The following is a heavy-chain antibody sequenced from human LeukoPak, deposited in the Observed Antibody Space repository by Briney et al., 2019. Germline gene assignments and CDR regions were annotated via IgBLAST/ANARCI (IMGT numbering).Heavy chain of an antibody. J-gene: IGHJ4*02. CDR2: ISSSSSYI. V-gene: IGHV3-21*01. Sequence: PGGSLRLSCAASGFTFSTYWMSWVRQAPGKGLEWVSSISSSSSYIYYADSVKGRFTISRDNAKNSLYLQMNSLRAEDTAVYYCARDPHYGDYVDYWGQGTLVTVSS. CDR1: GFTFSTYW. D-gene: IGHD4-17*01. CDR3: ARDPHYGDYVDY.